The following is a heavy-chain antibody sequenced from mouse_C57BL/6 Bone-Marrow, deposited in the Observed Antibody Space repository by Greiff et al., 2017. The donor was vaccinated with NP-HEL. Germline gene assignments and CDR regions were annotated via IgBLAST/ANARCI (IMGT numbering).Heavy chain of an antibody. Sequence: EVKLMESGGGLVKPGGSLKLSCAASGFTFSDYGMHWVRQAPEKGLEWVAYISSGSSTIYYADTVKGRFTISRDNAKNTLFLQMTSLSSEDTAMYYCARPPCSSYGYFDVWGTGTTVTVSS. V-gene: IGHV5-17*01. CDR2: ISSGSSTI. J-gene: IGHJ1*03. CDR1: GFTFSDYG. D-gene: IGHD1-1*01. CDR3: ARPPCSSYGYFDV.